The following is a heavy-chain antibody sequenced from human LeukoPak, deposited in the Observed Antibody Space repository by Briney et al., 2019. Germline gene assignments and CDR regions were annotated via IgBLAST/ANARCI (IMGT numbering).Heavy chain of an antibody. V-gene: IGHV3-48*03. J-gene: IGHJ3*02. CDR1: GFTFSSFE. CDR3: ARDRGDAFDI. Sequence: GGSLRLSCAASGFTFSSFEMNWVRQAPGKGLEWISYISSSGSTTYYADSLEGRFTISRDNAKNTLSLQMNSLRAEDTAVYFCARDRGDAFDIWGQGTMVTVSS. CDR2: ISSSGSTT.